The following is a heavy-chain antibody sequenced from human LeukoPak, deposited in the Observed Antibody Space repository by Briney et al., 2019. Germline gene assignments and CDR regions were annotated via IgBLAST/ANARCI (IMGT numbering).Heavy chain of an antibody. J-gene: IGHJ2*01. CDR2: IIPIFGTA. Sequence: SVKVSCKASGGTFSSYAISWVRQAPGQGVEWMGGIIPIFGTANYAQKFQGRVTITADESTSTAYMELSSLRSEDTAVYYCARSNVQNWYFDLWGRGTLVTVSS. D-gene: IGHD1-1*01. V-gene: IGHV1-69*13. CDR1: GGTFSSYA. CDR3: ARSNVQNWYFDL.